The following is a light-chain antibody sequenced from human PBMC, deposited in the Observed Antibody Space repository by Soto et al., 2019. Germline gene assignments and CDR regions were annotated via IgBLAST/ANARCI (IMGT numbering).Light chain of an antibody. CDR2: AAS. V-gene: IGKV1-27*01. Sequence: DIQMTQSPSSLSASVGDRVTITCRASQGISNYLAWYQQKPGKVPKLLIYAASTLQSGVPSRFSGSGSGTYFTLTISSLQTEDVATYYCQKYNSAPRVTFGPGTKVDIK. J-gene: IGKJ3*01. CDR3: QKYNSAPRVT. CDR1: QGISNY.